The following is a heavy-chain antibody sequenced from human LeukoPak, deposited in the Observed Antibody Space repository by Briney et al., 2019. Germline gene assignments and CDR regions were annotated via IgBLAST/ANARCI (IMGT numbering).Heavy chain of an antibody. CDR1: GFTFSSYG. V-gene: IGHV3-30*03. CDR2: ISYDGSNK. D-gene: IGHD3-16*01. Sequence: GGSLRLSCAASGFTFSSYGMHWVRQAPGKGLEWVALISYDGSNKYADSVKGRFTISRDNSKSTLYLQMNSLGAEDTAVYYCVSYYDYDWGTPLSSQAWGQGTLVTVSS. J-gene: IGHJ5*02. CDR3: VSYYDYDWGTPLSSQA.